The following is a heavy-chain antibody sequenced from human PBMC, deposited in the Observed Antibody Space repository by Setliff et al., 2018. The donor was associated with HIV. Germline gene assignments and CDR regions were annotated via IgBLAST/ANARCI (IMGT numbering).Heavy chain of an antibody. CDR2: IYYSGSA. CDR1: DGSFSSDY. CDR3: ARAEMATIVAFDI. J-gene: IGHJ3*02. V-gene: IGHV4-59*01. Sequence: SETLSLTCTVSDGSFSSDYWTWIRQTTGKGLEWIGYIYYSGSAKYNPSLTSRVTISVDTSKNHFSLKLTSVTAADTAVYYCARAEMATIVAFDIWGQGTMVTVSS. D-gene: IGHD5-12*01.